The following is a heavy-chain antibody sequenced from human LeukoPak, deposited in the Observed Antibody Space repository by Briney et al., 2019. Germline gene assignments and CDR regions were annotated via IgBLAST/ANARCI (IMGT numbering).Heavy chain of an antibody. V-gene: IGHV4-39*01. CDR2: IYYSGST. D-gene: IGHD6-13*01. Sequence: SETLSLTCTVSGGSLSSSSYYWGWIRQPPGKGLEWIGSIYYSGSTYYNPSLKSRVTISVDTSKNQFSLKLSSVTAADTAVYYCARHRPFTAAARDAFDIWGQGTMVTVSS. CDR3: ARHRPFTAAARDAFDI. CDR1: GGSLSSSSYY. J-gene: IGHJ3*02.